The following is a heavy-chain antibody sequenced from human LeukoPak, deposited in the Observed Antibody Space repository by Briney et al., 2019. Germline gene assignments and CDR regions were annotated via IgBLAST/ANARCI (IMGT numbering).Heavy chain of an antibody. J-gene: IGHJ1*01. D-gene: IGHD6-13*01. Sequence: SETLSLTCAVYGGSFSGYYWSWIRQPPGKGLEWIGEINHSGSTNYNPSLKSRVTISVDTSKNQFSLKLSSVTAADTAVYYCARGRGIAAAGKPTGYFQHWGQGTLVTVSS. CDR1: GGSFSGYY. CDR3: ARGRGIAAAGKPTGYFQH. CDR2: INHSGST. V-gene: IGHV4-34*01.